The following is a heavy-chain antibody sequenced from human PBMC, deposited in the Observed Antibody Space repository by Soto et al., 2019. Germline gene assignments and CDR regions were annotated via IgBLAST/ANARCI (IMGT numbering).Heavy chain of an antibody. Sequence: PSETLSLTCTVSGDSISSYYWSWIRQPPGKGLEWIGSMYSGGNTYYNPSLKSRVTVSVDTSKNHFSLKLTSVTAADTAMYYCARQPYDSTGYYYGAWGQGTLVTVSS. CDR2: MYSGGNT. V-gene: IGHV4-59*05. J-gene: IGHJ5*02. D-gene: IGHD3-22*01. CDR1: GDSISSYY. CDR3: ARQPYDSTGYYYGA.